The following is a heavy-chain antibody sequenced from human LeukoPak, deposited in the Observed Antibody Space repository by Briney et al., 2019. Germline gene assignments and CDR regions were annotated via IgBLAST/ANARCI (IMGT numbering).Heavy chain of an antibody. CDR1: GGSFSGYY. D-gene: IGHD2-2*01. V-gene: IGHV4-34*01. CDR2: INHSGST. Sequence: SETLSLTCAVYGGSFSGYYWSWIRQPPGKGLEWIGEINHSGSTNYNPSLKSRVTISVDTSKNQFSLKLSSVTAADTAVYYCARGLIKGYCSSTSCRSVGMDVWGQATTVTVSS. CDR3: ARGLIKGYCSSTSCRSVGMDV. J-gene: IGHJ6*02.